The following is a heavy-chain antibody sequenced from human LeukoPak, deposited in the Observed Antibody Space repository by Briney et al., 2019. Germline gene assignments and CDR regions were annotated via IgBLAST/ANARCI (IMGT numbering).Heavy chain of an antibody. CDR3: AKDSPLYCGGGTCWGAFDY. CDR1: GFTFNNCA. Sequence: HPGGSLRLSCAASGFTFNNCAMSWVRQAPGKGLEWVSTISGNGGRTYYADSVKGRFTISRDNSKNTLYLQMNSLRAEDTAVYYCAKDSPLYCGGGTCWGAFDYWGQGTLVTVSS. CDR2: ISGNGGRT. V-gene: IGHV3-23*01. D-gene: IGHD2-15*01. J-gene: IGHJ4*02.